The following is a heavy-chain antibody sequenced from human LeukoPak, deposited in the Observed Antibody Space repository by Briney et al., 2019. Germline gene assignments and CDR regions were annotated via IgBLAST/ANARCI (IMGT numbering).Heavy chain of an antibody. CDR2: IYYSGST. Sequence: SETLSLTCTVSGGSISSSSYYWVWIRQPPGKGLEWIGSIYYSGSTYYNPSLKSRVTISVDTSKNQFSLKLSSVTAADTAVYYCARGGVPAASFDYWGQGTLVTVSS. J-gene: IGHJ4*02. CDR1: GGSISSSSYY. V-gene: IGHV4-39*07. D-gene: IGHD2-2*01. CDR3: ARGGVPAASFDY.